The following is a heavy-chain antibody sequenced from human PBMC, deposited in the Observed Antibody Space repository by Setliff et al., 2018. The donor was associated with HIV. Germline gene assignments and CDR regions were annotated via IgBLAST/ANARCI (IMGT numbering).Heavy chain of an antibody. Sequence: SETLSLTCTVSGGSISSSSYYWGWIRQPPGKGLEWIGTIYYSGSTYYNPSLKSRVTISVDTSKNQFSLKLSSVTAADTSVYYCATYSSSWPDYWGQGTLVTVSS. CDR2: IYYSGST. J-gene: IGHJ4*02. V-gene: IGHV4-39*01. CDR1: GGSISSSSYY. D-gene: IGHD6-13*01. CDR3: ATYSSSWPDY.